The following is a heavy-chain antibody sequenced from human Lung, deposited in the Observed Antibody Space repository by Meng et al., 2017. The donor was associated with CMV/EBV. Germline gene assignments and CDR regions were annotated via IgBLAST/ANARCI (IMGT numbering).Heavy chain of an antibody. V-gene: IGHV1-69*05. CDR3: ARDRTGDCSSTSCYNYYYYYGMDV. CDR2: IIPIFAIA. CDR1: GGTFSSYA. D-gene: IGHD2-2*02. J-gene: IGHJ6*02. Sequence: SVKVSCKASGGTFSSYAFSWVRQAPGQGLEWMGVIIPIFAIANYAQKFQGRVTITTDESTSTAYMELSSLRSEDTAVYYCARDRTGDCSSTSCYNYYYYYGMDVWGQGTXVTVSS.